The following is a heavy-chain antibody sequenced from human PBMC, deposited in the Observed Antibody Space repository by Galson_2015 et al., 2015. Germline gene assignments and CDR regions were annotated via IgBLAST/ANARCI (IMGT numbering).Heavy chain of an antibody. CDR2: LYRGGTT. D-gene: IGHD3-10*01. Sequence: SLRLSCAVSGFTFSSYAMGWVRQAPGKGLEWVSLLYRGGTTYYADSVKGRFTISRDNSKNTLHLQMNSLRAEDTAIYFCAKSQGSGLYYYYMDVWGKGTTVTVSS. J-gene: IGHJ6*03. CDR1: GFTFSSYA. CDR3: AKSQGSGLYYYYMDV. V-gene: IGHV3-23*03.